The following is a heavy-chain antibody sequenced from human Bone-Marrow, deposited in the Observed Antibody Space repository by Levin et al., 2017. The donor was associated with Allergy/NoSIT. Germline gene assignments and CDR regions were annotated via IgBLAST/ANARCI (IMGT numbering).Heavy chain of an antibody. CDR1: GFTFSSYA. D-gene: IGHD4-23*01. Sequence: GESLKISCAASGFTFSSYAMHWVRQAPGKGLEWVAVISYDGSNKYYADSVKGRFTISRDNSKNTLYLQMNSLRAEDTAVYYCARLTTVVTDYWGQGTLVTVSS. CDR3: ARLTTVVTDY. CDR2: ISYDGSNK. J-gene: IGHJ4*02. V-gene: IGHV3-30-3*01.